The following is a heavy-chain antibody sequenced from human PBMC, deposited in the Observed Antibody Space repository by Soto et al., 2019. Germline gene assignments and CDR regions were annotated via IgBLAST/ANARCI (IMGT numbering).Heavy chain of an antibody. CDR2: IKSKTDGGTT. CDR1: GFTFSNAW. D-gene: IGHD3-3*01. V-gene: IGHV3-15*01. J-gene: IGHJ3*02. CDR3: TPLLRLLEWLLPPPDAFDI. Sequence: GGSLRLSCAASGFTFSNAWMSWVRQAPGKGLEWVGRIKSKTDGGTTDYAAPVKGRFTISRDDSKNTLYLQMNSLKTEDTAVYYCTPLLRLLEWLLPPPDAFDIWGQGTMVTVSS.